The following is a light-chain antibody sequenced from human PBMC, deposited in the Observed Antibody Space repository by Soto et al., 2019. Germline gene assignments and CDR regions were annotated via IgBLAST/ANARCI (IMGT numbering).Light chain of an antibody. CDR1: QGISSY. Sequence: DIQMTQSPSSLSASVGDRVTVTCRASQGISSYLAWYQQKPGKVPKLLIYAASTLQPGVPSRFSGSGSGTGFTLPISSLQPEDVATYYCQEHDSAASFTFGGGTKVEIK. J-gene: IGKJ4*01. CDR3: QEHDSAASFT. CDR2: AAS. V-gene: IGKV1-27*01.